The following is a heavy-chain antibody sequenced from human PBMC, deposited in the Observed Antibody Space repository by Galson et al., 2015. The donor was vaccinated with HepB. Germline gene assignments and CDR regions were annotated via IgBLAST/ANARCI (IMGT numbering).Heavy chain of an antibody. CDR2: ISAFGST. Sequence: SLRLSCAASGFTFSDFAMSWVRQAPGKGLEWVSAISAFGSTYYADSVKGRFTISRDNSKNTLYLQMNSLRDEDTAVYYCPREGGYCSTTNCHRGYFDSWGQGTLVTVSS. D-gene: IGHD2-2*01. CDR3: PREGGYCSTTNCHRGYFDS. CDR1: GFTFSDFA. V-gene: IGHV3-23*01. J-gene: IGHJ4*02.